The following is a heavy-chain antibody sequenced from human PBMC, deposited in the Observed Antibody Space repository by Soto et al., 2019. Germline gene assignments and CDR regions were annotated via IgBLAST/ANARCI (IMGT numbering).Heavy chain of an antibody. CDR1: GFRFSIYS. CDR3: ARSVEGHFDY. CDR2: ITSDTKTI. Sequence: EVQLVESGGNLVQPGGSLRLSCAASGFRFSIYSMNWVRQAPGKGLEWSAYITSDTKTIKYAYSVKGRFTISRDNGKNSVYLQMNSLRDEDTAVYYCARSVEGHFDYWGQGTVVTVSA. J-gene: IGHJ4*02. D-gene: IGHD6-19*01. V-gene: IGHV3-48*02.